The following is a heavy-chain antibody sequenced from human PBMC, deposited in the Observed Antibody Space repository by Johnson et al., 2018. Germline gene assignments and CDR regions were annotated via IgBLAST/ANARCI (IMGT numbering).Heavy chain of an antibody. D-gene: IGHD5-12*01. CDR1: GLTFSTYA. Sequence: VQLVQSGGGLVQPGGSLRLSCTASGLTFSTYAVSWVRQAPGKGLEWVSVINGNSATIYYADSVKGRFTISRDNDRSTLFLQMNSLRGDDSAVYYCAYRMAALGQKYFQDWGQGALVIVSS. V-gene: IGHV3-23*04. J-gene: IGHJ1*01. CDR2: INGNSATI. CDR3: AYRMAALGQKYFQD.